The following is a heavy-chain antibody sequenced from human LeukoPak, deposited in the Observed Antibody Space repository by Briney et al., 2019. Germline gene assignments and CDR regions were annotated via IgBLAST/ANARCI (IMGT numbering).Heavy chain of an antibody. J-gene: IGHJ6*03. CDR2: IYTSGST. CDR3: ARGRPFGELSQYYYYMDV. V-gene: IGHV4-4*07. Sequence: PSETLSLTCTVSGGSISSYYWSWIRQPAGRGLEWIGRIYTSGSTNYNPSLKSRVTMSVDTSKNQFSLKLSSVTAADTAVYYCARGRPFGELSQYYYYMDVWGKGTTVTISS. CDR1: GGSISSYY. D-gene: IGHD3-10*01.